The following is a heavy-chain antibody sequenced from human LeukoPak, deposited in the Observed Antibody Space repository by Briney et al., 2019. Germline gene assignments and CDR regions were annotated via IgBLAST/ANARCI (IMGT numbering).Heavy chain of an antibody. CDR2: INPNSGGT. J-gene: IGHJ4*02. CDR1: GYTFTGYY. D-gene: IGHD6-19*01. Sequence: ASVKVSCKASGYTFTGYYMHWVRQAPGQGLEWMGWINPNSGGTNYAQKFQGRVTMTRDTSISTAYMELSRLRSDDTAVYYCATTSEPGYSSGWFDYWGQGTLVTVSS. CDR3: ATTSEPGYSSGWFDY. V-gene: IGHV1-2*02.